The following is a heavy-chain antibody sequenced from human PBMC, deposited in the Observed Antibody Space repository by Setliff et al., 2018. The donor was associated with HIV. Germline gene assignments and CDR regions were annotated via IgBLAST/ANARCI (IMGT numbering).Heavy chain of an antibody. V-gene: IGHV4-34*01. D-gene: IGHD3-10*01. CDR3: AREGGQGYSGSGSFYHRNFDL. CDR1: GGSLSGYY. Sequence: KPSETLSLTCAVYGGSLSGYYWSWVRQSPGRGLEWIGEINQSGNTNFNPSLKSRLTISVDTSKSQFSLKLTSVTAADTALYYCAREGGQGYSGSGSFYHRNFDLWGRGTLVTVSS. CDR2: INQSGNT. J-gene: IGHJ2*01.